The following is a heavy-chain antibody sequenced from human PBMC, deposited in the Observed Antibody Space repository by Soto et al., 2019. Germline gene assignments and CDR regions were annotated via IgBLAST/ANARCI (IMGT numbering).Heavy chain of an antibody. CDR2: IHWNNGAT. CDR3: TEDILPGGADV. J-gene: IGHJ6*02. Sequence: PGGSLRLSCVASAFSSHHHAIHWVRQGPGKGLEWVSGIHWNNGATGYADSMKGRFTIFKDNVKNSVYLQMNSLRTDDTAFYYCTEDILPGGADVWGQGTTVTVSS. CDR1: AFSSHHHA. D-gene: IGHD3-16*01. V-gene: IGHV3-9*02.